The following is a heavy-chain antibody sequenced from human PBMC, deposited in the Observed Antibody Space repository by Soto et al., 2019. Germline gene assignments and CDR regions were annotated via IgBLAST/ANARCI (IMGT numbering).Heavy chain of an antibody. CDR3: ARAYFLGQGGYYGMDV. Sequence: SETLSLTCAVYGGSFSGYYWSWIRQPPGKGLEWIGEINHSGSTNYNPSLKSRVTISVDTSKNQFSLKLSSVTAADTAVYYCARAYFLGQGGYYGMDVWGQGTTVTVSS. D-gene: IGHD1-26*01. J-gene: IGHJ6*02. CDR1: GGSFSGYY. V-gene: IGHV4-34*01. CDR2: INHSGST.